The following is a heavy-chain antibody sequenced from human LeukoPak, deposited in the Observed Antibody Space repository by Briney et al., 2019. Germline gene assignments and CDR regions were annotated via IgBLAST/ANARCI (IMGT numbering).Heavy chain of an antibody. CDR2: ISYSGTT. CDR3: ARMFSSGWSDYFDY. CDR1: GDSISSYY. V-gene: IGHV4-59*08. D-gene: IGHD6-19*01. J-gene: IGHJ4*02. Sequence: SETLSLTCTVSGDSISSYYWSWIRQPPGKGLEWIGYISYSGTTNYNPSLESRVTISVDTSKHQFSLKLRSVTAADTAVYYCARMFSSGWSDYFDYWGQGTVVTVSS.